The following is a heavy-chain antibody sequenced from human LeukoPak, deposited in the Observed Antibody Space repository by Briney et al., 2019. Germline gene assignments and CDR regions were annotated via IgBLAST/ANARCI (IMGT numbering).Heavy chain of an antibody. CDR1: EFPVSSNY. V-gene: IGHV3-23*01. J-gene: IGHJ4*02. Sequence: GGSLRLSCAASEFPVSSNYMSWVRQAPGKGLEWVSSISGSSDNTNYADSVKGRFTISRDNTKNILYLQMNSLTAEDTAVYWCAKDPINWGSIYFDCWGQGTLVTASS. CDR2: ISGSSDNT. CDR3: AKDPINWGSIYFDC. D-gene: IGHD7-27*01.